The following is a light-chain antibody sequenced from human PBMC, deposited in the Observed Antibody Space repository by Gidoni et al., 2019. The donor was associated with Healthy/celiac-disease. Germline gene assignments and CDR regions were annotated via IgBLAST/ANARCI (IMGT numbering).Light chain of an antibody. CDR2: DSS. J-gene: IGKJ4*01. V-gene: IGKV3D-20*01. CDR1: QRVSSSY. CDR3: QQYGSSPGT. Sequence: DIVLTQSPATLSLSPGERATLSCGASQRVSSSYLAWYPQKSGLAPRLLHYDSSSRATGIPDKFSGSGYGTDFPLTISRLGPEDLAVYYCQQYGSSPGTFGGGTKVEIK.